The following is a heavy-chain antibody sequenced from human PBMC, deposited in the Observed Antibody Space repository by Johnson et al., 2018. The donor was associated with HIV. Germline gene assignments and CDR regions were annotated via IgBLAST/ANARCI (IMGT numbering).Heavy chain of an antibody. CDR3: AGYVDDRCQVSMRPGCAFDV. Sequence: QEQLVESGGGLVKPGGSLRLSCAASGFTFSDSYMSWIRQAPGKGLEWVSYISGRGITIYYSDSVKGRFTISRDNAKHSLYLQMNSLRAEDTAMYYCAGYVDDRCQVSMRPGCAFDVWGQGTMVTVSS. CDR1: GFTFSDSY. J-gene: IGHJ3*01. CDR2: ISGRGITI. D-gene: IGHD3-22*01. V-gene: IGHV3-11*04.